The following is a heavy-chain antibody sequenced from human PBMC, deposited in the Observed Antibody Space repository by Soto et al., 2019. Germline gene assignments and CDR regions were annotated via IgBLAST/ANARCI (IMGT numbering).Heavy chain of an antibody. CDR3: ATLKHPPTGIDY. J-gene: IGHJ4*02. D-gene: IGHD2-8*02. CDR2: INPKTGDT. CDR1: GYTFTANY. Sequence: ASVKVSCKASGYTFTANYMYWVRQAPGQGLEWVGRINPKTGDTNYAPEFQGRVTMTRDTSITTAYMELSSLGSDDTAFYYRATLKHPPTGIDYWGQGTLVTVSS. V-gene: IGHV1-2*06.